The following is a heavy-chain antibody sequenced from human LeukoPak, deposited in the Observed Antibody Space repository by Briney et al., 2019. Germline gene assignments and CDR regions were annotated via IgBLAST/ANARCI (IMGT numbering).Heavy chain of an antibody. CDR3: AREAPSYYDILTGYAHFDY. V-gene: IGHV4-38-2*02. D-gene: IGHD3-9*01. CDR1: GYSISSGYY. CDR2: IYHSGST. J-gene: IGHJ4*02. Sequence: SETLSLTCTVSGYSISSGYYWGWIRQPPGKGLEWIGSIYHSGSTYYNPSLKSRVTISVDTSKNQFSLKLSSVTAADTAVYYCAREAPSYYDILTGYAHFDYWGQGTLVTVSS.